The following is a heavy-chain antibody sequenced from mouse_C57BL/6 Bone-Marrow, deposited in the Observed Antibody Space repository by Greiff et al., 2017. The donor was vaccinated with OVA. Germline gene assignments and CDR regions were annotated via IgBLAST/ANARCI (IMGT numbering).Heavy chain of an antibody. CDR1: GYAFSSSW. CDR2: IYPGDGDT. D-gene: IGHD1-1*01. J-gene: IGHJ2*01. Sequence: VKLMESGPELVKPGASVKISCKASGYAFSSSWMNWVKQRPGKGLEWIGRIYPGDGDTNYNGKFKGKATLTADKSSSTAYMQLSSLTSEDSAVYFCARDYYGSRGDYWGQGTTLTVSP. CDR3: ARDYYGSRGDY. V-gene: IGHV1-82*01.